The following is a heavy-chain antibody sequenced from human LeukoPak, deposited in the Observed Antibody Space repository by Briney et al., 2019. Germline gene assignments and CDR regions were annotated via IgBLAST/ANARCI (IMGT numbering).Heavy chain of an antibody. CDR2: IYPRDGST. CDR3: ARGLLDDILTGYYGHLDNWFDP. CDR1: GYTFTSNY. Sequence: ASVKVSCKASGYTFTSNYIHWVRQAPGQGLEWMGMIYPRDGSTSYAQKFQGRVTVTRDTSTSTVYMELSSLRPEDTAVYYCARGLLDDILTGYYGHLDNWFDPWGQGTLVTVSS. D-gene: IGHD3-9*01. J-gene: IGHJ5*02. V-gene: IGHV1-46*01.